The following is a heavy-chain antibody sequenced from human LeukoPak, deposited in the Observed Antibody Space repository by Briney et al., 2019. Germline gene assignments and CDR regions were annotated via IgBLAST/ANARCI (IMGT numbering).Heavy chain of an antibody. V-gene: IGHV4-61*05. CDR3: ARASGRYFDWLQGPFDY. J-gene: IGHJ4*02. Sequence: SETLSLTCTVSGGPIDHMNYYWGWIRRAPGKGLEWIGSIYYNPSLKSRVTMLIDTSKNQFSLNLNSVTAADTAVYFCARASGRYFDWLQGPFDYWGQGSLVTVSS. CDR1: GGPIDHMNYY. D-gene: IGHD3-9*01. CDR2: IY.